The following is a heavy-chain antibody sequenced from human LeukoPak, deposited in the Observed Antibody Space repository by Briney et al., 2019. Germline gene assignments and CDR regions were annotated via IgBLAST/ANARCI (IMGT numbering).Heavy chain of an antibody. CDR1: GFTFSSYS. Sequence: GGSLRLSCAASGFTFSSYSMNWVRQAPGKGLEWVSSISSSSSYIYYADSVKGRFTISRDNAKNSLYLQMNSLRAEDTAVYYCARDGGPPKNYYYYMDVWGKGTTVTISS. V-gene: IGHV3-21*01. CDR2: ISSSSSYI. J-gene: IGHJ6*03. CDR3: ARDGGPPKNYYYYMDV.